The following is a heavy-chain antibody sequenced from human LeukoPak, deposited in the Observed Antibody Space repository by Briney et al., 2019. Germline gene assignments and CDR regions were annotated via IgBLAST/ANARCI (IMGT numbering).Heavy chain of an antibody. J-gene: IGHJ4*02. CDR1: GGSISSYY. Sequence: SETLSLTCTVSGGSISSYYWSWIRQPPGKRLEWIGYIYYSGSTNYNPSLKSRVTISVDTSKNQFSLKLSSVTAADTAVYYCARAYCGGDCYLDYWGQGTLVTVSS. V-gene: IGHV4-59*08. CDR3: ARAYCGGDCYLDY. D-gene: IGHD2-21*02. CDR2: IYYSGST.